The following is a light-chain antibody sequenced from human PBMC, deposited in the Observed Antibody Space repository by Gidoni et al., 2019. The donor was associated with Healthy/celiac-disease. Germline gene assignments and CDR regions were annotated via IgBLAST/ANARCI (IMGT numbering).Light chain of an antibody. J-gene: IGKJ1*01. CDR2: AAS. Sequence: DIQMTHSPSYLSASVGDRVTITCRASQSISSYLTWYQQKPGKAPKLLIYAASSLQSGVPSRFSGSGSGTDFTLTISSLQPEDFATYYCHQSYSTPRWTFGQGTKVEIK. CDR3: HQSYSTPRWT. CDR1: QSISSY. V-gene: IGKV1-39*01.